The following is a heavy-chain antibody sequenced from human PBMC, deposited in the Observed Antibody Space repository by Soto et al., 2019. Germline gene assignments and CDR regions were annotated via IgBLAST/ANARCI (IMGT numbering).Heavy chain of an antibody. CDR2: IKQDGSEK. CDR3: ARGGIEYCTGKSCYYTAFDI. V-gene: IGHV3-7*01. J-gene: IGHJ3*02. D-gene: IGHD2-2*01. CDR1: GFTFSSFW. Sequence: GGPLRLSCAASGFTFSSFWMRWVRQTPGKGLEWMANIKQDGSEKYYVDSMKGRFTISRDNAKNSLYLQMNSLRAEDTAVYFCARGGIEYCTGKSCYYTAFDIWGQGAMVTVS.